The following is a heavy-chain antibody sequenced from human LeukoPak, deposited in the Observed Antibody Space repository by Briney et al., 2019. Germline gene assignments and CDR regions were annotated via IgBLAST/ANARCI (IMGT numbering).Heavy chain of an antibody. D-gene: IGHD2-2*01. CDR1: GFTFSTYW. J-gene: IGHJ4*02. CDR3: ARDQASSSSSPY. V-gene: IGHV3-7*05. CDR2: IRPDGGEK. Sequence: GGSLRLSCEVSGFTFSTYWMTWVRLAPGKGLEWVANIRPDGGEKHYVDSVKGRFTISRDNAKNSLHLLMNSLRAEDTAVYYCARDQASSSSSPYWGQGTLVTVSS.